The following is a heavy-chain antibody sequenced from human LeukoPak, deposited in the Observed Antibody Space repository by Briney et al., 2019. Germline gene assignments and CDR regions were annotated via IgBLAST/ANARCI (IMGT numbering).Heavy chain of an antibody. CDR1: GSSITTDFY. V-gene: IGHV4-38-2*01. D-gene: IGHD3-22*01. Sequence: KPSETLSLTCSVSGSSITTDFYWAWIRQPPGKGLEWIADTWHTGSAYFNPSLKSRVTMSVDTSKSQLSLRLTSVTAADTAVYFCSRRKYAYDRNGFYTENFFDTWGLGTLVTVSS. CDR3: SRRKYAYDRNGFYTENFFDT. J-gene: IGHJ4*02. CDR2: TWHTGSA.